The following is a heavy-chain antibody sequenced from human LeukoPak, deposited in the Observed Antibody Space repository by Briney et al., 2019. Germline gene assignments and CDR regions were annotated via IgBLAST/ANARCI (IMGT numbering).Heavy chain of an antibody. D-gene: IGHD3-22*01. CDR2: ISSSGSTI. J-gene: IGHJ6*02. V-gene: IGHV3-48*03. Sequence: GGSLRLSCAASGFTFSSYEMNWVRQAPGKGLEWVSYISSSGSTIYYADSVKGRFTISRDNAKNSLYLQMNSLRAEDTAVYYCVRLYDSSGYYRDYYYGMDVWGQGTTVTVSS. CDR3: VRLYDSSGYYRDYYYGMDV. CDR1: GFTFSSYE.